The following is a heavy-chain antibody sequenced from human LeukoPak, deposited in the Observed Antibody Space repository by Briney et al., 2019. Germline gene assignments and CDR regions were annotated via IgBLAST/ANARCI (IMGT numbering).Heavy chain of an antibody. CDR3: ARDGYSSGWYDFDY. CDR2: ISSSSRYI. J-gene: IGHJ4*02. V-gene: IGHV3-21*01. D-gene: IGHD6-19*01. CDR1: GFTFSNYA. Sequence: PGGSLRLSCAASGFTFSNYALNWVRQAPGKGLEWVSSISSSSRYIYYADSMKGRFTISRDNAKNSLYLQMNSLRGEDTAVYYCARDGYSSGWYDFDYWGQGTLVTVSS.